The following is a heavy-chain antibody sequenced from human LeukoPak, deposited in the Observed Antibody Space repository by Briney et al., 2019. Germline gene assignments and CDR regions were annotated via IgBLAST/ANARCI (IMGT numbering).Heavy chain of an antibody. CDR1: GGTFSSYA. V-gene: IGHV1-69*04. J-gene: IGHJ4*02. D-gene: IGHD3-9*01. CDR2: IIPILGIA. Sequence: GASVKVSCKASGGTFSSYAISWVRQAPGQGLEWMGRIIPILGIANYAQKFQGRVTITADKSTSTAYMELSSLRSEDTAVYYCARDGTDLLRYFDFQPGEYYFDYWGQGTLVTVSS. CDR3: ARDGTDLLRYFDFQPGEYYFDY.